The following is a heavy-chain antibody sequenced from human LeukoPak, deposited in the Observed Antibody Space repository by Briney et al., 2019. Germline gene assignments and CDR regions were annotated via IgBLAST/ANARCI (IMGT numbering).Heavy chain of an antibody. D-gene: IGHD1-7*01. CDR3: ARDPTMGWNFPGWFDP. CDR1: GGSISSGSYY. V-gene: IGHV4-61*02. J-gene: IGHJ5*02. Sequence: PSQTLSLTCTVSGGSISSGSYYWSWIRQPAGKGLEWIGRIYTSGSTNFNPSLKSRVTISVDTSKNQFSLKLSSVTAADTAVYYCARDPTMGWNFPGWFDPWGQGTLVTVSS. CDR2: IYTSGST.